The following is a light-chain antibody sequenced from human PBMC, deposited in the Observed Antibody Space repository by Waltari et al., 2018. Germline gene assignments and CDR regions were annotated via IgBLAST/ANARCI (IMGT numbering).Light chain of an antibody. CDR2: GAS. CDR1: QSVSSN. CDR3: QQYNNWPPRIT. V-gene: IGKV3-15*01. J-gene: IGKJ3*01. Sequence: EIVMTQSPATLSVSPGERATLPCRASQSVSSNLAWYQQKPGQAPRLLIYGASTRATGIPARFRGSGSGTEFTLTISSMQSEDFAVYYCQQYNNWPPRITFGPGTKVDIK.